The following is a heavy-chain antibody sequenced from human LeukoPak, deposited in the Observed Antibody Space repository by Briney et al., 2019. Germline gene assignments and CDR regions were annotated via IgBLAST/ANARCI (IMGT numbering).Heavy chain of an antibody. V-gene: IGHV3-7*04. Sequence: GGSLRLSCAASGFTFSSHWMNWVRQSPGKGPEWVANIKQDGSVKYYVDSVKGRFTISRDNAQNSLFLQMNSPRDEDTAVYYCARGMTVAANWFDPWGQGTLVTVSS. J-gene: IGHJ5*02. CDR3: ARGMTVAANWFDP. CDR1: GFTFSSHW. D-gene: IGHD6-19*01. CDR2: IKQDGSVK.